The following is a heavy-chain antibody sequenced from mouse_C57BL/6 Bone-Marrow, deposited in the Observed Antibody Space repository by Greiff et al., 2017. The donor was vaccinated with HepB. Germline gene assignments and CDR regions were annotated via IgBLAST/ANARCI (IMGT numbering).Heavy chain of an antibody. D-gene: IGHD1-1*01. Sequence: EVKLVESGPVLVKPGASVKMSCKASGYTFTDYYMNWVKQSHGKSLEWIGVINPYNGGTSYNQKFKGKATLTVDKSSSTAYMELNSLTSEDSAVYYCARRAITTVVAYYFDYWGQGTTLTVSS. V-gene: IGHV1-19*01. CDR1: GYTFTDYY. CDR3: ARRAITTVVAYYFDY. CDR2: INPYNGGT. J-gene: IGHJ2*01.